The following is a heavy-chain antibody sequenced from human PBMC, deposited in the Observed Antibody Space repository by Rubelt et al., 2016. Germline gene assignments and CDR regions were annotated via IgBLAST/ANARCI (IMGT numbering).Heavy chain of an antibody. D-gene: IGHD3-22*01. CDR1: TYA. CDR2: ISSSGATT. Sequence: TYAMHWVRQAPGKGLEWFSYISSSGATTYYADSVKGRFTISRDNAKNSLYLQMNSLRAEDTALYYCAKDRYYYDTSGYLDYWGQGTLVTVSS. J-gene: IGHJ4*02. V-gene: IGHV3-48*03. CDR3: AKDRYYYDTSGYLDY.